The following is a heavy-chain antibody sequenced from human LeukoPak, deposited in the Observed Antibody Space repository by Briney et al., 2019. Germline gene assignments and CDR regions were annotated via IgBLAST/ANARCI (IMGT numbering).Heavy chain of an antibody. CDR1: GFTFSTYW. D-gene: IGHD2-2*01. J-gene: IGHJ4*02. V-gene: IGHV3-7*01. CDR2: IKQDGSDK. Sequence: GGSLRLSCAASGFTFSTYWMSWVRQAPGKGLEGVANIKQDGSDKYYVDSVKGRFTISRDNAKNSLFLQMNRLRAEDTAVYYCARVRCSSNSCFPDYWGQGTLVTVSS. CDR3: ARVRCSSNSCFPDY.